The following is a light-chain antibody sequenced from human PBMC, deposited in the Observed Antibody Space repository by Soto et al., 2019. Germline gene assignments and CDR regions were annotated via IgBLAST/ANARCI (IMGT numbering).Light chain of an antibody. Sequence: QSALTQPASVSGSPGQSIAISCTGALGSYNLVSWYQQHPGKAPKLMIYEGSKRPSGVSNRFSGSNSGNTASLTISGLQADVEADYYCCTFAGSTTFRVFGGGTKLTVL. V-gene: IGLV2-23*03. CDR2: EGS. J-gene: IGLJ3*02. CDR3: CTFAGSTTFRV. CDR1: LGSYNL.